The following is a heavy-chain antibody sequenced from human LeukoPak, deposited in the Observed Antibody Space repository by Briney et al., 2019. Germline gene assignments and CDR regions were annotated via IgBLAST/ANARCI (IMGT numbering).Heavy chain of an antibody. D-gene: IGHD3-9*01. CDR2: IYYSGST. CDR3: ARANRGAREFDWLSDFDY. CDR1: GGSISSSSYY. J-gene: IGHJ4*02. Sequence: SETLSLTCTVSGGSISSSSYYWGWIRQPPGKGLEWIGSIYYSGSTYYNPSLKSRVTISVDTSKNQFSLKLSSVTAADTAVYYCARANRGAREFDWLSDFDYWGQGTLVTVSS. V-gene: IGHV4-39*07.